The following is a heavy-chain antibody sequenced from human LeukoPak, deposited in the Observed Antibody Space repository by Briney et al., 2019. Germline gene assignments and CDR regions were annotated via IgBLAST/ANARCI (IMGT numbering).Heavy chain of an antibody. Sequence: ASVKASCKASGYTFTGYYMHWVRQAPGQGLEWMGWINPNSGGTNYAQKFQGRVTMTRDTSISTAYMELSRLRSDDTAVYYCARVFGVVTDDAFDIWGQGTMVTVSS. CDR3: ARVFGVVTDDAFDI. D-gene: IGHD3-3*01. CDR2: INPNSGGT. V-gene: IGHV1-2*02. J-gene: IGHJ3*02. CDR1: GYTFTGYY.